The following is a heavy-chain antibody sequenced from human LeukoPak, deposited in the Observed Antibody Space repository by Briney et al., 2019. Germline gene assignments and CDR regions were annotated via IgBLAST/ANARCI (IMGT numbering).Heavy chain of an antibody. CDR2: ISYDGSNK. CDR1: GFTFSSYG. CDR3: ANINIGDS. J-gene: IGHJ4*02. V-gene: IGHV3-30*18. Sequence: GGSLRLSCAASGFTFSSYGMHWVRQAPGKGLEWVAVISYDGSNKYYADSVKGRFTISRDNAQNTLYLQMNSLRAEDTAVYYCANINIGDSWGQGTLVTVSS.